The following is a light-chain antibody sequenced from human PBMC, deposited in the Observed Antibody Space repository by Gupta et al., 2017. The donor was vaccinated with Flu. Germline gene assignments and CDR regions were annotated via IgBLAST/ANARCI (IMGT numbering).Light chain of an antibody. CDR1: QNVFESANNKNY. J-gene: IGKJ1*01. CDR2: WAS. CDR3: QQDDSPPGP. V-gene: IGKV4-1*01. Sequence: DIVMTQSPDSLAVSLGERATINCKSSQNVFESANNKNYLGWYQQKAGQPPKLLIYWASTRESGVPDRFSGSGSGTEFTLTISSLQAEDVAVYYCQQDDSPPGPFGQGTMVEIK.